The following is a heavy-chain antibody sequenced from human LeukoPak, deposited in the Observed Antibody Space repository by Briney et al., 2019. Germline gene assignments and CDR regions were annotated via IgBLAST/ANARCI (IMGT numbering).Heavy chain of an antibody. V-gene: IGHV4-59*01. CDR2: IYYSGST. CDR3: ARGYSYGYYYYMAV. J-gene: IGHJ6*03. D-gene: IGHD5-18*01. Sequence: PAETLSLTCTVSGGSISSYYWSWIRQPPGKGREWGGYIYYSGSTNYNTSLKSRVTISVDTSKNQFSLKLGSVTAADTAVYYCARGYSYGYYYYMAVWGKGTPVTVSS. CDR1: GGSISSYY.